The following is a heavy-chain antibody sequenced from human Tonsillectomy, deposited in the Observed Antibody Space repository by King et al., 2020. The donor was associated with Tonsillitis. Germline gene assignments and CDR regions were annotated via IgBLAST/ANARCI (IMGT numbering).Heavy chain of an antibody. J-gene: IGHJ4*02. D-gene: IGHD3-10*01. CDR2: ISSSSSST. CDR3: AKREAYDASNYYYFDY. Sequence: VQLVESGGGLVQPGGSLRLSCAASGFTFNNYAMGWVRQAPGKGLEWISLISSSSSSTYYADSVKGRFTISRDDSKNTLYLQMNSLRAEDTAAYYCAKREAYDASNYYYFDYWGQGALVTVSS. CDR1: GFTFNNYA. V-gene: IGHV3-23*04.